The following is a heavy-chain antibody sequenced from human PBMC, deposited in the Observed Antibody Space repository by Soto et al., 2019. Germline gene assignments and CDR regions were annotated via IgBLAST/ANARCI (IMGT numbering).Heavy chain of an antibody. Sequence: SETLSLTCAVYGGSFSGYYWTWIRQPPGTGLEWIGEINHSGSTNYNPSLKSRVTISVDTSKNQFSLKLTSVTAADTAVYYCARGGVDYYDSSGYYFSPYYFDYWGQGTLVTVSS. CDR2: INHSGST. CDR1: GGSFSGYY. V-gene: IGHV4-34*01. D-gene: IGHD3-22*01. CDR3: ARGGVDYYDSSGYYFSPYYFDY. J-gene: IGHJ4*02.